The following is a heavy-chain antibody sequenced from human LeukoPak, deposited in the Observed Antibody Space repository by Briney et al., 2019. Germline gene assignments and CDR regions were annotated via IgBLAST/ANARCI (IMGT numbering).Heavy chain of an antibody. V-gene: IGHV3-33*03. CDR3: TKDPLDY. CDR1: GFTFSSYG. CDR2: IWYDGSNK. Sequence: PGGSLRLSCAASGFTFSSYGMHWVRQAPGKGLEWVAVIWYDGSNKYYADSVKGRFTISRDSPKNTLYLQMNSLRVEDTAVYYCTKDPLDYWGQGTLVTVSS. J-gene: IGHJ4*02.